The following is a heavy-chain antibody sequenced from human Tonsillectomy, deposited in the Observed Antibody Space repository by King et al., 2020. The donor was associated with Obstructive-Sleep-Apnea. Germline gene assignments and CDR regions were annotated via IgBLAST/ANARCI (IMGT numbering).Heavy chain of an antibody. CDR1: GFTFSSYA. V-gene: IGHV3-23*04. CDR2: ISGSGGST. D-gene: IGHD3-22*01. Sequence: VQLVESGGGLVQPGGSLRLSCAASGFTFSSYAMSWVRQAPGKGLEWVSAISGSGGSTYYADSVKDRFTISRDNSKNTLYLQMNSLRAEDTAVYYCATLRNYDSSGYPIDYWGQGTLVTVSS. J-gene: IGHJ4*02. CDR3: ATLRNYDSSGYPIDY.